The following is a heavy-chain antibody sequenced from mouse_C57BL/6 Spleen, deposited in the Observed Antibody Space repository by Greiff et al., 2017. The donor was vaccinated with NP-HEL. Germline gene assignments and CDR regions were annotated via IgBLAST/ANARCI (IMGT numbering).Heavy chain of an antibody. V-gene: IGHV1-80*01. CDR1: GYAFSSYW. Sequence: QVQLQQSGAELVKPGASVKLSCKASGYAFSSYWMNWVKQRPGKGLEWIGQIYPGDGDTNYNGKFKGKATLTADKSSSTAYMQLSSLTSEDSAVYFCARKGQYSNPMDYWGQGTSVTVSS. D-gene: IGHD2-5*01. J-gene: IGHJ4*01. CDR3: ARKGQYSNPMDY. CDR2: IYPGDGDT.